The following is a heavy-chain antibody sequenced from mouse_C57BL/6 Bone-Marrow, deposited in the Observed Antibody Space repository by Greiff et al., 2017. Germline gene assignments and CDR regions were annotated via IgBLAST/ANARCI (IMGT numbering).Heavy chain of an antibody. Sequence: QVQLQQPGAELVMPGASVKLSCKASGYTFTSYWMHWVKQRPGQGLEWIGEIDPSDSYTNYNQKFKGKSTLTVDKSSSTAYMQLSSLTSEDSAVYYCARHSLLRYYFDYWGQGTTLTVSS. CDR1: GYTFTSYW. CDR2: IDPSDSYT. J-gene: IGHJ2*01. D-gene: IGHD1-2*01. V-gene: IGHV1-69*01. CDR3: ARHSLLRYYFDY.